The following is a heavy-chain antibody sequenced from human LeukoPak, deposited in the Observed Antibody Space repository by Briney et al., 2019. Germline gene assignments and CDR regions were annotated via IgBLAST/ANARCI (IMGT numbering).Heavy chain of an antibody. D-gene: IGHD3-9*01. Sequence: GGSLRLSCAASGFTFSSYAMHWVRQAPGKGLEWVAVISYDGSNKYYADSVKGRFTISRDNSKNTLYLQMNSLRAEDTAVYYCAREWAGYDILTGYYGGYYFDYWGQGTLVTVSS. J-gene: IGHJ4*02. CDR3: AREWAGYDILTGYYGGYYFDY. CDR1: GFTFSSYA. CDR2: ISYDGSNK. V-gene: IGHV3-30*04.